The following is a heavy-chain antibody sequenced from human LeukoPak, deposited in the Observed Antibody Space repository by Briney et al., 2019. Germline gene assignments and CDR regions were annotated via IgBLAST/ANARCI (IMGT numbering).Heavy chain of an antibody. Sequence: SETLSLTCTVSGGSISSSSYYWGWIRPPPGKGLEWIGCIYYSGSTYYNPSLKSRVSISVDTSKNQFSLKLSSVTAADTAVYYCARQGSGYYWGKYYFDYWGQGTLVTVSS. CDR3: ARQGSGYYWGKYYFDY. J-gene: IGHJ4*02. V-gene: IGHV4-39*01. CDR1: GGSISSSSYY. D-gene: IGHD3-22*01. CDR2: IYYSGST.